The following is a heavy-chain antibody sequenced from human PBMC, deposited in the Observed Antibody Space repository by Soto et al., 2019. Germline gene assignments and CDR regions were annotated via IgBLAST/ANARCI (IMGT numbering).Heavy chain of an antibody. Sequence: ASVKVSCKASGYTFTTYSMHWVRQTPGHGLEWMGVINPSGGRTSYAQKFQGRVTMTRDTSTSTVYMELSNLRSEDTAVYFCARDGGYDVLTGHYILLYYLDNWGLGTLVTVSS. J-gene: IGHJ4*02. CDR2: INPSGGRT. V-gene: IGHV1-46*01. D-gene: IGHD3-9*01. CDR3: ARDGGYDVLTGHYILLYYLDN. CDR1: GYTFTTYS.